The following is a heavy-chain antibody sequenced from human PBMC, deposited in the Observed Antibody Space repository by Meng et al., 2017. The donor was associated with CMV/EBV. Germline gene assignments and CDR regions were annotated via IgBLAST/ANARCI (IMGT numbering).Heavy chain of an antibody. J-gene: IGHJ4*02. Sequence: GESLKISCAASGFTFSSYGMHWVRQAPGKGLEWVAVIWYDGSNKYYADSVKGRFTISRDNCKNTLYLQMNSLRAEDTAVYYCARGGNYDFWSGAPYFDYWGQGTLVTVSS. D-gene: IGHD3-3*01. V-gene: IGHV3-33*01. CDR2: IWYDGSNK. CDR3: ARGGNYDFWSGAPYFDY. CDR1: GFTFSSYG.